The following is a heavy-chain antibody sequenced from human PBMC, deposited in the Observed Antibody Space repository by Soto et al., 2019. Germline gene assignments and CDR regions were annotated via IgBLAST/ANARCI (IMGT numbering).Heavy chain of an antibody. J-gene: IGHJ4*02. D-gene: IGHD6-13*01. CDR2: IYYSGST. V-gene: IGHV4-31*03. Sequence: QVQLQESGPGLVKPSQTLSLTCTVSGGSISSGGYYWSWIRQHPGKGLEWIGYIYYSGSTYYNPSLKSRGTISVDTSKNQFSLKLSSVTAADTAVYYCVSQQLGESTTFDYWGQGTLVTVSS. CDR3: VSQQLGESTTFDY. CDR1: GGSISSGGYY.